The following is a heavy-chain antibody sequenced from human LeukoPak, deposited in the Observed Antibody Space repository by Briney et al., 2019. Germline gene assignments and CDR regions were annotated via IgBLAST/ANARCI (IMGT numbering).Heavy chain of an antibody. CDR3: ARIRWEDIVATIIDY. CDR2: IYYSGST. D-gene: IGHD5-12*01. Sequence: SETLSLTCTVSGGSISSYYWSWIRQPPGKGLEWIGYIYYSGSTNYNPSLKSRVTISVDTSKNQFSLKLSSVTAADTAVYYCARIRWEDIVATIIDYWGQGTLVTVSS. CDR1: GGSISSYY. J-gene: IGHJ4*02. V-gene: IGHV4-59*01.